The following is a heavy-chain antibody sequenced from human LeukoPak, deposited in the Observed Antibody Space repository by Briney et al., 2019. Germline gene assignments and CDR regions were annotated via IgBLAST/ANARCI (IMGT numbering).Heavy chain of an antibody. V-gene: IGHV3-53*01. CDR1: GFTVSSNY. Sequence: GGSLRLSCAASGFTVSSNYMSWVRQAPGKGLEWVSVIYSGGSTYYADSVKGRFTISRDNSKNTLYLQMNSLRAEDTAVYYCAKDRFGSSWYFDYWGQGTLVTVSS. D-gene: IGHD6-13*01. CDR3: AKDRFGSSWYFDY. CDR2: IYSGGST. J-gene: IGHJ4*02.